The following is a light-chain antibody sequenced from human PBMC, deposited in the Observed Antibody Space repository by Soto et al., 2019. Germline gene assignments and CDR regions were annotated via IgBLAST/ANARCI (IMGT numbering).Light chain of an antibody. CDR2: KAS. Sequence: DIQMTQSPSSLSASVGDRVTITCRASLPISNYLAWYQQKPGKAPKLLIYKASSLESGVPSRFSGSGSGTEFTLTISSLQPDDFATYYCQQYNSYSPWAFGQGTKVDIK. CDR3: QQYNSYSPWA. V-gene: IGKV1-5*03. CDR1: LPISNY. J-gene: IGKJ1*01.